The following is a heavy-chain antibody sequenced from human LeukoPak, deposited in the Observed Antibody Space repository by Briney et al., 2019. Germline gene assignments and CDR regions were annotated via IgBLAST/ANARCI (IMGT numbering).Heavy chain of an antibody. V-gene: IGHV1-2*02. D-gene: IGHD2-8*01. Sequence: ASVKVSCKASGYTFTGPYIHWMRQAPGQGLEWMGWINPNSGGRKYAQKFQGRVTVTRDTSTSTAYMELSGLRAGDTAAYYCARVEYCTKGVCINFDLWGQGTLVTVSS. J-gene: IGHJ4*02. CDR2: INPNSGGR. CDR1: GYTFTGPY. CDR3: ARVEYCTKGVCINFDL.